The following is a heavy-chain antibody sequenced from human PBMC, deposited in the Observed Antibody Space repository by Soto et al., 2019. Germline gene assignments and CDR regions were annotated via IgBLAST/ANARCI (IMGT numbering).Heavy chain of an antibody. V-gene: IGHV4-4*02. CDR1: GGSISSSNW. CDR2: IYHSGST. J-gene: IGHJ4*02. D-gene: IGHD3-22*01. Sequence: VQLQESGPGLVKPSGTLSLTCAVSGGSISSSNWWSWVRQPPGKGLEWIGEIYHSGSTNYNPSLKSRVTISVDKSKNQFSLKLSSVTAADTAVYYCARLARSYYYDSSGYLIDYWGQGTLVTVSS. CDR3: ARLARSYYYDSSGYLIDY.